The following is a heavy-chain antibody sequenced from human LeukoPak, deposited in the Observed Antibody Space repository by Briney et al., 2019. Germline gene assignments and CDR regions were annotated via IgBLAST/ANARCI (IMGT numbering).Heavy chain of an antibody. J-gene: IGHJ5*02. Sequence: SETLSLTCKVSGYPLGLVFYWVWVRPAPGGGPPWVGGFHRGRIQYNSALKSRVTISIDSSKNQFSLRMWPVTAADTAFYFCARAPSSYESGNGYPNLGWLDPWGQGALVTVSS. CDR3: ARAPSSYESGNGYPNLGWLDP. CDR1: GYPLGLVFY. CDR2: FHRGRI. D-gene: IGHD5-24*01. V-gene: IGHV4-38-2*02.